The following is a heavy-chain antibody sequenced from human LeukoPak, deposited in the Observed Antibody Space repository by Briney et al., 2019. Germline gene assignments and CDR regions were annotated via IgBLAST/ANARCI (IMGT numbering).Heavy chain of an antibody. CDR2: ISGSGGST. Sequence: PGGSLRLSCAASGFTFSSYAMSWVRQAPGKGLEWVSAISGSGGSTYYADSVKGRFTISRDNAKNSLYLQMNSLRAEDTAVYYCARGVPDGDYVEYFQHWGQGTLVTVSS. V-gene: IGHV3-23*01. CDR1: GFTFSSYA. CDR3: ARGVPDGDYVEYFQH. J-gene: IGHJ1*01. D-gene: IGHD4-17*01.